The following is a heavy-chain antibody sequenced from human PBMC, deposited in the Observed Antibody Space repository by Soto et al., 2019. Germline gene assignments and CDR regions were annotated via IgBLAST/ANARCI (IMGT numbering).Heavy chain of an antibody. Sequence: EVQLVESGGGLVKPGGSLRLSCAPSGFTFSSYSMNWVRQAPGKGLEWVSSISSSSSYIYYADSVKGRFTMSRDNAKNSLYLQMNSLRAEDTAVYYCARGGWELPRLGDAFDIWGQGTMVTVSS. CDR3: ARGGWELPRLGDAFDI. CDR1: GFTFSSYS. J-gene: IGHJ3*02. D-gene: IGHD1-26*01. V-gene: IGHV3-21*01. CDR2: ISSSSSYI.